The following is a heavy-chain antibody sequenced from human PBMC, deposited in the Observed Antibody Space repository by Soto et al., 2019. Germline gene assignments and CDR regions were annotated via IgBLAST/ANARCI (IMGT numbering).Heavy chain of an antibody. CDR1: GGSISSGGYY. CDR2: IYYSGST. V-gene: IGHV4-31*03. Sequence: QVQLQESGPGLVKPSQTLSLTCTVSGGSISSGGYYWSWIRQHPGKGLEWIGYIYYSGSTYYNPSLKSRVTISVDTSKNQFSLKLSSVTAADTAVYYCARVARRPYYGDELVYGMDVWGQGPTVTVSS. D-gene: IGHD4-17*01. J-gene: IGHJ6*02. CDR3: ARVARRPYYGDELVYGMDV.